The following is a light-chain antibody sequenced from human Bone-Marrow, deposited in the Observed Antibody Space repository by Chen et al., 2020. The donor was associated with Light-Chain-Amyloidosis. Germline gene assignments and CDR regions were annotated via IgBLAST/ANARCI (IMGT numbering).Light chain of an antibody. CDR2: DDN. V-gene: IGLV3-21*02. CDR3: QVWDRSSDRPV. Sequence: SYVLTQPSSVSVAPGQTATIACGGNNIGSTSLHWYQQTPGQAPLLGVYDDNDRPSGIPERLSGSNSGNTATLTISRVEAGDEADYYCQVWDRSSDRPVFGGGTKLTVL. J-gene: IGLJ3*02. CDR1: NIGSTS.